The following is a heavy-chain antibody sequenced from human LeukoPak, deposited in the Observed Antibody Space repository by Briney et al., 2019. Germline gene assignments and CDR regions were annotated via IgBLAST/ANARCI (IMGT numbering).Heavy chain of an antibody. CDR3: ARGAKRDGYKKRDWYFDL. Sequence: GGSLRLSCAASGFTFSTYSMHWVRQAPGKGLEWVSYISRSGSSTIYYADSVKGRFTISRDNAKNSLYLQMNSLRAEDTAVYYCARGAKRDGYKKRDWYFDLWGRGTLVTVSS. V-gene: IGHV3-48*01. D-gene: IGHD5-24*01. CDR1: GFTFSTYS. J-gene: IGHJ2*01. CDR2: ISRSGSSTI.